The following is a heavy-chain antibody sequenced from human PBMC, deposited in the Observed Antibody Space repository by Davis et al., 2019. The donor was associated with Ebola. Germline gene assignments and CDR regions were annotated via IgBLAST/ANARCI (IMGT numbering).Heavy chain of an antibody. V-gene: IGHV3-48*02. Sequence: PGGSLRLSCAASGFTFSTYSMNWVRQAPGKGLEWVSYISSTFTTISYADSVKGRFTISRDNAKNSLYLQMNSLRDEDTAVYYCARVGQGPYAFDIWGQGTKVTVSS. J-gene: IGHJ3*02. CDR3: ARVGQGPYAFDI. CDR2: ISSTFTTI. CDR1: GFTFSTYS.